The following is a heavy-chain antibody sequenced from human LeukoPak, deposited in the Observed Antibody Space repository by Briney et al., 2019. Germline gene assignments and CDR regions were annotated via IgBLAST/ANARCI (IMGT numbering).Heavy chain of an antibody. D-gene: IGHD2-21*02. J-gene: IGHJ4*02. CDR3: VKGIVVVTARAFDY. Sequence: TGRSLRLSCAASGFTFSNYAMHWVRQAPGKGLEYVSAISSNGGSTYYADSVKGRFTISRDNSKNTLYLQMSSLRPEDTAVYYCVKGIVVVTARAFDYWGQGTLVTVSS. V-gene: IGHV3-64D*06. CDR1: GFTFSNYA. CDR2: ISSNGGST.